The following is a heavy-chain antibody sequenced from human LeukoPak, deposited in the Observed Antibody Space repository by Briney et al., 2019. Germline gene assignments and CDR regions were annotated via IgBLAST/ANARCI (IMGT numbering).Heavy chain of an antibody. D-gene: IGHD2-21*02. J-gene: IGHJ4*02. CDR2: IWYDGSNK. CDR3: AKELGAYCGGDCYSGFDY. CDR1: GFTFSSYG. V-gene: IGHV3-33*06. Sequence: GGSLRLSCAASGFTFSSYGMHWVRQAPGKGLEWVAVIWYDGSNKYYADSVKGRFTISRDNSKNTLHLQMSSLRAEDTAVYYCAKELGAYCGGDCYSGFDYWGQGTLVTVSS.